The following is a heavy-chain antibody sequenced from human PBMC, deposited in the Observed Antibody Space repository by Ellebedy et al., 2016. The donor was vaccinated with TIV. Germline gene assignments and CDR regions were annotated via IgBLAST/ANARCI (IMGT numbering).Heavy chain of an antibody. CDR3: ARDLGELLPALNFDY. CDR2: ITTSSSYR. Sequence: GESLKISCAASGFTFSSYSMNWVRQAPGKGLEWVSSITTSSSYRFYADSVKGRFTISRGNAKNSLYLQMNSLRAEDTAVYYCARDLGELLPALNFDYWGQGSLVTVSS. D-gene: IGHD1-26*01. J-gene: IGHJ4*02. CDR1: GFTFSSYS. V-gene: IGHV3-21*01.